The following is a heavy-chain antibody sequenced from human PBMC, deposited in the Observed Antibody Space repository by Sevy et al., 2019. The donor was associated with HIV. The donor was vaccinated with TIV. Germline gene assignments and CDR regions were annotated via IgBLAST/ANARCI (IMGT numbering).Heavy chain of an antibody. D-gene: IGHD3-3*01. Sequence: GGSLRLSCTASGFSFSSYAMSWVRQAPGKGLEWVSAISGSGGSTYYADSVKGRFTISRDNSKNTLYLQMNSLRAEDTSVYYCAKEDHDFWSGYYRRGPRGNFDYWGQGPLVTVSS. J-gene: IGHJ4*02. V-gene: IGHV3-23*01. CDR3: AKEDHDFWSGYYRRGPRGNFDY. CDR1: GFSFSSYA. CDR2: ISGSGGST.